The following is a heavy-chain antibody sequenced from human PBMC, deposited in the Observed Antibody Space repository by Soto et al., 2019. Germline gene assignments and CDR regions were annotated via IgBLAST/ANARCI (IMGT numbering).Heavy chain of an antibody. V-gene: IGHV3-23*01. D-gene: IGHD2-21*02. Sequence: EVQLLESGGGLAQPGGSLRLSCAASAFTFSSYAMSWVRQAPGKGLEWVSAVSGSGASTYYADSVKGRFTFSRDNSKNTLYLQMNSLRADDTAVYYCAKGRASDCPGCTQDYWGQGTLVTVSS. CDR1: AFTFSSYA. CDR3: AKGRASDCPGCTQDY. CDR2: VSGSGAST. J-gene: IGHJ4*02.